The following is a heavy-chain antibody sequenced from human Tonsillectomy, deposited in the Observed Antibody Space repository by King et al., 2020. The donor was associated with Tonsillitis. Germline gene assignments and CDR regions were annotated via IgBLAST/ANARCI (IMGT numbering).Heavy chain of an antibody. D-gene: IGHD3-10*01. CDR3: AKEGGSYYYGSGTNSVDY. V-gene: IGHV3-30*02. Sequence: VQLVESGGGVVQPGGSLRLSCAASGFTFSSYGMHWVRQAPGKGLEWVAFIRYDGSNKYYADSVKGRFTISRDTSENTLYLQMNSLRAEDTAVYYCAKEGGSYYYGSGTNSVDYWGQGTLVTVSS. CDR2: IRYDGSNK. J-gene: IGHJ4*02. CDR1: GFTFSSYG.